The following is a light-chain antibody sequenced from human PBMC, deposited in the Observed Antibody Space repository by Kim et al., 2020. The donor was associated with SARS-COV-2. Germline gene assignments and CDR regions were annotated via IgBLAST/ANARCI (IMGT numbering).Light chain of an antibody. CDR2: GKN. CDR1: SLRSYY. Sequence: SSELTQDPAVSVALGQTVRITCQGDSLRSYYASWYQQKPGQAPVLVIYGKNNRPSGIPDRFSGSSSGNTASLTITGAQAEDEADYYCNSRDSSGPVVFGGGTKVNVL. CDR3: NSRDSSGPVV. J-gene: IGLJ2*01. V-gene: IGLV3-19*01.